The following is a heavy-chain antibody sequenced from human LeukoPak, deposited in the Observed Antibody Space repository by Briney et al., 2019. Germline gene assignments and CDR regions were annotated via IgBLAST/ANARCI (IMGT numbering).Heavy chain of an antibody. CDR2: INAGGGGT. Sequence: GASVKVSCKAFGYTFNTYYIHWVRQAPGQGPEWMGIINAGGGGTAYAPKFQGRVTTTRDTSTNTVYMELSSLRSEDTAVYYCARVVVPSTRGGGFDYWGQGTLVTVSS. J-gene: IGHJ4*02. CDR1: GYTFNTYY. V-gene: IGHV1-46*02. CDR3: ARVVVPSTRGGGFDY. D-gene: IGHD2-15*01.